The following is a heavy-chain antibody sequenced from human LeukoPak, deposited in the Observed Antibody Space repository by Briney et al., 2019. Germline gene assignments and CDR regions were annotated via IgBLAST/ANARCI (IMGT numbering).Heavy chain of an antibody. J-gene: IGHJ4*02. V-gene: IGHV3-23*01. CDR3: AKPVSGSYSVSSFGFDY. Sequence: GGSMRLSCSASGFTFSSYAMSWVRQAPGKGLEWVSLISDSGGSTYYADSVKGRFTISRDKSKNTLYLQMNSLRAEDTAVYYCAKPVSGSYSVSSFGFDYWGQGTLVTVSS. CDR1: GFTFSSYA. CDR2: ISDSGGST. D-gene: IGHD3-10*01.